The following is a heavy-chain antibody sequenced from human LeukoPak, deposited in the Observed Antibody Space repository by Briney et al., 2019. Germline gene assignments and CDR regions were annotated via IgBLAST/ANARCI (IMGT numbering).Heavy chain of an antibody. D-gene: IGHD3-10*01. V-gene: IGHV3-23*01. CDR2: ISGSGGST. J-gene: IGHJ5*02. CDR1: GFTFSGYA. Sequence: GGSLRLSCAASGFTFSGYAMSWVRQAPGKGLEWVSAISGSGGSTYYADSVKGRFTISRDNSKNRLYLQMNSLRAEDTAVYYCAKERLLWFGELLSPFATWGQGTLVTVSS. CDR3: AKERLLWFGELLSPFAT.